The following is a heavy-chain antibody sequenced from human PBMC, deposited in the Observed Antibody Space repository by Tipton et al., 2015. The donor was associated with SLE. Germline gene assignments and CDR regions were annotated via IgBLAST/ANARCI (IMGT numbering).Heavy chain of an antibody. D-gene: IGHD6-19*01. V-gene: IGHV4-59*02. CDR1: GGSVSSYY. Sequence: TLSLTCTVSGGSVSSYYWSWIRQPPGKGLEWIGYIYYSGSTNYNPSLKSRVTIPVDTSKNHFSLNLSSVTAADTALYFCARKFTSGWDCWGQGTLVTVSS. CDR2: IYYSGST. J-gene: IGHJ4*02. CDR3: ARKFTSGWDC.